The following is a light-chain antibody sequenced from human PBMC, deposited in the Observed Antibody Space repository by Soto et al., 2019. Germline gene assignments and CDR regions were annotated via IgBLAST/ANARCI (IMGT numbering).Light chain of an antibody. J-gene: IGLJ3*02. CDR3: SSYTGDYTLM. Sequence: QSALTQPASVSGSPGQSITICCSGTSSDVGPYNLVSWYQHHPGKVPQLIIYETTKRPSGVSNRFSGSKSGNTASLTISGLQAEDEAHYHCSSYTGDYTLMFAGGTKVTVL. CDR1: SSDVGPYNL. V-gene: IGLV2-23*01. CDR2: ETT.